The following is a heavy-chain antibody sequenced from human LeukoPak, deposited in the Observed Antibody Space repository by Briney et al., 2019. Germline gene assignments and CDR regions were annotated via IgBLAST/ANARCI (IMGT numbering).Heavy chain of an antibody. D-gene: IGHD6-25*01. Sequence: SETLSLTCAVYGVSFSGYYWSWIHQPPGKGLEWIGEINHSGSTNYNPSLKSRVTISVDTSKNQFSLKLSAVTAADTAVYYCARGKAARKYKTWFDPWGQGTLVTVSS. J-gene: IGHJ5*02. V-gene: IGHV4-34*01. CDR1: GVSFSGYY. CDR3: ARGKAARKYKTWFDP. CDR2: INHSGST.